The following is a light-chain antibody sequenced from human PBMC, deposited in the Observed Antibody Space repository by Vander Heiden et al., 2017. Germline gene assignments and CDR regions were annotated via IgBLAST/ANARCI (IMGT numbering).Light chain of an antibody. CDR3: QQSYSTPRT. J-gene: IGKJ1*01. V-gene: IGKV1-39*01. Sequence: DMPISQYPSSLSASVGDRVTITCRASQSISSYLNWYQQKPGKAPKLLIYAASSLQSGVPSRFSGSGSGTDFTLTISSLQPEDFATYYCQQSYSTPRTFGQGTKVEIK. CDR2: AAS. CDR1: QSISSY.